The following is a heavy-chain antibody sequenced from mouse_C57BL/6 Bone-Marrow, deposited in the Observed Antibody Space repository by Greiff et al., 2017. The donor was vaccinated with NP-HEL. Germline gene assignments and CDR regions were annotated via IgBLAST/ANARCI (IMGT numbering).Heavy chain of an antibody. J-gene: IGHJ3*01. CDR2: IFPGSGST. CDR1: GYTFTDYY. CDR3: ARWAYYDYVAWFAY. Sequence: QVQLQQSGPELVKPGASVKISCKASGYTFTDYYINWVKQRPGQGLEWIGWIFPGSGSTYYNEKFKGKATLTVDKSSSTAYMLLSSLTSEDSAVYFCARWAYYDYVAWFAYWGQGTLVTVSA. V-gene: IGHV1-75*01. D-gene: IGHD2-4*01.